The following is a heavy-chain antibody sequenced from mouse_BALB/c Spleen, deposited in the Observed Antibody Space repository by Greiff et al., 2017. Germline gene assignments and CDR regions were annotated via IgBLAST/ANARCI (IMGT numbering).Heavy chain of an antibody. CDR1: GYAFPNYL. J-gene: IGHJ2*01. CDR2: INPGSGGT. D-gene: IGHD2-4*01. Sequence: VQLHQSGAELVRPGTSVKVSCKASGYAFPNYLIEWVKQRPGQGLEWIVVINPGSGGTNYNEKFKGKATLTADKSSSTAYMQLSSLTSDDSAVYFCALSTMITTLYFDDWGQGNTRKVSS. CDR3: ALSTMITTLYFDD. V-gene: IGHV1-54*01.